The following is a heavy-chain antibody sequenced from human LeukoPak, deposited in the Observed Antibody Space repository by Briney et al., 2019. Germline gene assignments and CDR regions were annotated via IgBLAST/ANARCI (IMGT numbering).Heavy chain of an antibody. CDR2: ISGSGGST. D-gene: IGHD5-18*01. V-gene: IGHV3-23*01. CDR3: AKVGTAMVPQPYYFDY. CDR1: GFTFSSYA. Sequence: GGSLRLSCAASGFTFSSYAMSWVRQAPGKGLEWVSAISGSGGSTYYADSVKGRFTISRDNSKNTLYLQMNSLRAEDTAVYYCAKVGTAMVPQPYYFDYWGQGTLVTVSS. J-gene: IGHJ4*02.